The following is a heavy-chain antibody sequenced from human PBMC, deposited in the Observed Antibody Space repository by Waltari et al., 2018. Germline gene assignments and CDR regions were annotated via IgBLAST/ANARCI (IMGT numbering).Heavy chain of an antibody. CDR2: IWADGMKK. J-gene: IGHJ4*02. V-gene: IGHV3-33*01. D-gene: IGHD4-17*01. CDR1: GVTFRSCG. CDR3: ASSLYGDYTQIWGRVFDY. Sequence: QVQLVETGGGVVQPGRSLRLSCVASGVTFRSCGMHWVRQAPGKGLEGLAVIWADGMKKYYADAVKGRFTISRDYSKNTLYLQMNNLRVEDTAVYYCASSLYGDYTQIWGRVFDYWGQGTLVTVSS.